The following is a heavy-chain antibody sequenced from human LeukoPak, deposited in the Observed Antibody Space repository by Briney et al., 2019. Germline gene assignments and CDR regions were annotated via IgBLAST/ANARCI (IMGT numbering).Heavy chain of an antibody. Sequence: SETLSLTCTVSGGSISSGGYYWSWIRQHPGKGLEWIGYIYYSGSTYYNPSLKSRVTISVDTSKNQFSLKLSSVTAADTAVYYCARLRYRSGWYDPAFDNWGKETLFTVSS. CDR3: ARLRYRSGWYDPAFDN. J-gene: IGHJ4*02. V-gene: IGHV4-31*03. CDR2: IYYSGST. CDR1: GGSISSGGYY. D-gene: IGHD6-19*01.